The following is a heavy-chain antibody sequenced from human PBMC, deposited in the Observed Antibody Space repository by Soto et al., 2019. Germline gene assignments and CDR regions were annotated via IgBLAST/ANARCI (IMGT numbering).Heavy chain of an antibody. J-gene: IGHJ4*02. V-gene: IGHV3-33*01. CDR3: ARDYQMWASSGYVY. D-gene: IGHD3-22*01. CDR2: IWYDGSNK. Sequence: PGGSLRLSCAASGFTFSSYGMHWVRQAPGKGLEWVAVIWYDGSNKYYADSVKGRFTISRDNSKNTLYLQMNSLRAEDTAVYYCARDYQMWASSGYVYWGQATLVTV. CDR1: GFTFSSYG.